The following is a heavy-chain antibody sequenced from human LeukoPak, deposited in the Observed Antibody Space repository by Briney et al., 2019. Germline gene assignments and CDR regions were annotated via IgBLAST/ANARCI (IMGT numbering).Heavy chain of an antibody. CDR2: IYYSGST. CDR1: GGSISSYY. CDR3: VRSAKQLVPYWFDP. Sequence: PSETLSLTCAVSGGSISSYYWSWIRQPPGKGLEWIGYIYYSGSTNYNPSLKSRVTISVDTSKNQFSLKLSSVTAADTAVYYCVRSAKQLVPYWFDPWGQGTLVTVSS. D-gene: IGHD6-13*01. J-gene: IGHJ5*02. V-gene: IGHV4-59*08.